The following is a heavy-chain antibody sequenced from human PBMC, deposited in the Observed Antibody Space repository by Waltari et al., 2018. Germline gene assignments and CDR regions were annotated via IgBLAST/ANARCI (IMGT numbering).Heavy chain of an antibody. CDR1: GDTMSSAYW. Sequence: QLQLQESGPGLVKPSGTLSLTCEVSGDTMSSAYWWSWVRQPPGKGLEWIGQVYGGGRSNYNPSFASLVTVALDTYNKQFSLKVTSATAADTAVYYCARDRGRGLYLDSWGPGLLVTVSP. CDR2: VYGGGRS. J-gene: IGHJ4*02. CDR3: ARDRGRGLYLDS. D-gene: IGHD2-15*01. V-gene: IGHV4-4*02.